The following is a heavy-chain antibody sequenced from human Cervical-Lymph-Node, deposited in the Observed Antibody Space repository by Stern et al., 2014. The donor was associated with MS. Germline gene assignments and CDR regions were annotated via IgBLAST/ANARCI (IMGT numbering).Heavy chain of an antibody. V-gene: IGHV2-5*02. CDR1: GFSFSTSGVG. CDR2: IYWDDDK. Sequence: QVTLKESGPTLVKPTQTLTLTCTFSGFSFSTSGVGVGWIRQPPGQALEWLGLIYWDDDKRYSPSLKSRLTIAKDTSKNQVVLTMTNMDPADTATYYCAHRRAGGTFDSWVQGTLVIVSS. D-gene: IGHD6-13*01. J-gene: IGHJ4*02. CDR3: AHRRAGGTFDS.